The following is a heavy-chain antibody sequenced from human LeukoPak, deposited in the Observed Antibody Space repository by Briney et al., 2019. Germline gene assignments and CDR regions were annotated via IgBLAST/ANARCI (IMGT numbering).Heavy chain of an antibody. CDR1: GFTFSGFW. J-gene: IGHJ4*02. D-gene: IGHD3-16*01. CDR3: VRGGGSFDS. Sequence: GGSLRLSCAASGFTFSGFWMSWVRQAPTKGLEWVGNIKYDGSDKRYVDSVKGRFTVSKDNANNSLYLQMNSLRAEDTAVCYCVRGGGSFDSWGQGTLVTVSS. V-gene: IGHV3-7*04. CDR2: IKYDGSDK.